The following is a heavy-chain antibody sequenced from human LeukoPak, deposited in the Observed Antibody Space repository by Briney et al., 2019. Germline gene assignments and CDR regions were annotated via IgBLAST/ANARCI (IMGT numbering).Heavy chain of an antibody. CDR3: AKTAYGDYEYYFDY. J-gene: IGHJ4*02. Sequence: QSGGSLRLSCAASGFTFSSYGMHWVRQAPGRGLEWVAVISYDGSNKYYADSVKGRFTISRDNSKNTLYLQMNSLRAEDTAVYYCAKTAYGDYEYYFDYWGQGTLVTVSS. V-gene: IGHV3-30*18. CDR1: GFTFSSYG. CDR2: ISYDGSNK. D-gene: IGHD4-17*01.